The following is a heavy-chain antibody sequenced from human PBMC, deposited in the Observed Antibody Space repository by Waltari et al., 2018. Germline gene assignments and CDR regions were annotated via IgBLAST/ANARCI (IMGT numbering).Heavy chain of an antibody. CDR2: IYTSGST. D-gene: IGHD1-7*01. CDR3: ARDRKPGTTVFDS. V-gene: IGHV4-4*07. CDR1: GGSISSYY. J-gene: IGHJ4*02. Sequence: QVQLQESGPGLVKPSETLSLTCTVSGGSISSYYWSWIRQPAGKGLEWIGRIYTSGSTNYNPSLKSRLTMSVDTSKNQFSLKLTSVTAADTAVYYCARDRKPGTTVFDSWGQGTLVTVSS.